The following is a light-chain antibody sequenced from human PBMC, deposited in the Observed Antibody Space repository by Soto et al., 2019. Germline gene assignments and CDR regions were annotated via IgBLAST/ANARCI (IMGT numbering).Light chain of an antibody. Sequence: IQMTQSPSTLSASVGDRVTITCRARQNINTWLAWYQQNPGKAPRLLIYRASSLENGVPSRFGGRGSGTKFIFTVSSLQPDDSATYYCQQYSSDSTFGQGTQVEIK. CDR1: QNINTW. J-gene: IGKJ1*01. CDR3: QQYSSDST. V-gene: IGKV1-5*03. CDR2: RAS.